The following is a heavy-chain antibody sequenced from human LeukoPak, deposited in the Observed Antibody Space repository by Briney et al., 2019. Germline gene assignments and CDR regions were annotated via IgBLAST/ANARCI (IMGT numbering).Heavy chain of an antibody. D-gene: IGHD6-13*01. V-gene: IGHV4-59*08. CDR2: IYYSGST. Sequence: SETLSLTCTVSGGSISSYYWSWIRQPPGKGLEWIGYIYYSGSTNYNPSLKSRVTISVDTSKNHFSLKLSSVTAADTAVYYCARNPYSNSWLTWFDPWGQGTLVTVSS. CDR1: GGSISSYY. CDR3: ARNPYSNSWLTWFDP. J-gene: IGHJ5*02.